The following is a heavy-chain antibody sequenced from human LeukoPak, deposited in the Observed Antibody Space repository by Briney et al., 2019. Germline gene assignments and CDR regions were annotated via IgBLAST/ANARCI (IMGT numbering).Heavy chain of an antibody. D-gene: IGHD6-19*01. V-gene: IGHV4-59*01. CDR1: GGSISSYY. J-gene: IGHJ4*02. Sequence: SETLSLTCTVSGGSISSYYWSWIRQPPGKGLEWIGYIYYSGSTNYNPSLKSRVTISVDTSKNQFSLKLSSVTAADTAVYYCARAADSSGWTDYWGQGTLVTVSS. CDR3: ARAADSSGWTDY. CDR2: IYYSGST.